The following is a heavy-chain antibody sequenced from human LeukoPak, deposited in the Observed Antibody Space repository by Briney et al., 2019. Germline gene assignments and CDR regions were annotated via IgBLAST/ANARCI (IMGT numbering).Heavy chain of an antibody. CDR1: GFTFSSYG. CDR2: IRYDGSNK. J-gene: IGHJ4*02. D-gene: IGHD4-23*01. V-gene: IGHV3-30*02. CDR3: AKMTTVVTQPRHFDY. Sequence: GGSLRLSCAASGFTFSSYGMHWVRQAPGKGLEWVAFIRYDGSNKYYADSVKGRFTFSRDNSKNTLYLQMNSLRAEDTAVYYCAKMTTVVTQPRHFDYWGQGTLVTVSS.